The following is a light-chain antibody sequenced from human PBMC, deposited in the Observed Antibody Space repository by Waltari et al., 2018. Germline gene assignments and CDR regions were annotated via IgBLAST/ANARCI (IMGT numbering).Light chain of an antibody. CDR3: ASRGASKV. CDR2: EVS. CDR1: SSDVGAYKS. V-gene: IGLV2-8*01. Sequence: QSALTQPPSASGSPGQSVTISCTGTSSDVGAYKSVSWYQQHPGKAPKLLIYEVSKTALGVPCRFSGSKSGNTASLTVAGLQAEDEADYYCASRGASKVFGGGTKLTVL. J-gene: IGLJ2*01.